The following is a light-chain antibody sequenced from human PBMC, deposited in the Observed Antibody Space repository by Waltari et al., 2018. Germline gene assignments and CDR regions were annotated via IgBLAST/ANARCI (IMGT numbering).Light chain of an antibody. Sequence: DIVLTQSPSTLSLSPGERATLPCRASQSVSSYLAWYQQKPGQAPRLLIYDASNRATGIPARFSGSGSVTDFTLTISSLEPEDFEVYYCQQRSNWPQFGQGTKVEIK. CDR3: QQRSNWPQ. J-gene: IGKJ1*01. CDR2: DAS. CDR1: QSVSSY. V-gene: IGKV3-11*01.